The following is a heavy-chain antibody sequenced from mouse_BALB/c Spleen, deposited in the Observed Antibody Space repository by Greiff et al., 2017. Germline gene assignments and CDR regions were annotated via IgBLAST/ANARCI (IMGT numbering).Heavy chain of an antibody. D-gene: IGHD2-1*01. V-gene: IGHV14-3*02. J-gene: IGHJ4*01. CDR1: GFNIKDTY. CDR2: IDPANGNT. CDR3: ARDDGNYVGAMDY. Sequence: VQLQQSGAELVKPGASVKLSCTASGFNIKDTYMHWVKQRPEQGLEWIGRIDPANGNTKYDPKFQGKATITADTSSNTAYLQLSSLTSEDTAVYYCARDDGNYVGAMDYWGQGTSVTVSS.